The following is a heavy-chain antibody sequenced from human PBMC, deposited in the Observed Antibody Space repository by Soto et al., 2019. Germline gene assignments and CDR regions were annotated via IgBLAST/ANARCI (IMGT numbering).Heavy chain of an antibody. D-gene: IGHD6-19*01. CDR2: IYYSGST. CDR3: ARGIEGWYQGRYYYGMDV. V-gene: IGHV4-31*03. CDR1: GGSIGSGGYY. J-gene: IGHJ6*02. Sequence: SETLSLTCTVSGGSIGSGGYYWSWIRQHPGKGLEWIGYIYYSGSTYYNPSLKSRVTISVDTSKNQFSLKLSSVTAADTAVYYCARGIEGWYQGRYYYGMDVWGQGTTVTVS.